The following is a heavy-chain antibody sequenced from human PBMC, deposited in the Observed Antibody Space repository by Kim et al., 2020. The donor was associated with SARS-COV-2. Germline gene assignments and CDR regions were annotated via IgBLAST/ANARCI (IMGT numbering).Heavy chain of an antibody. CDR3: ARYSQMGYYDILTGTSAFDI. D-gene: IGHD3-9*01. Sequence: RVTISVDTSKNQFSLKLSSVTAADTAVYYCARYSQMGYYDILTGTSAFDIWGQGKMVTVSS. J-gene: IGHJ3*02. V-gene: IGHV4-59*01.